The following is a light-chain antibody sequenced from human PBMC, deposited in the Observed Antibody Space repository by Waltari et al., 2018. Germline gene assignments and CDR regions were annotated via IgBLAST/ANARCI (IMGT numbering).Light chain of an antibody. V-gene: IGLV2-23*02. Sequence: QAALTQPASVSGSPGQSITISCTGSNSDVGNYNLVSWYQKHPGKAPKLIIYEVTNRPSGISDRFSGFKTGNTASLTISGLHAEDEADYYCCSYAGSWIWVFGGGTELTVL. J-gene: IGLJ3*02. CDR1: NSDVGNYNL. CDR2: EVT. CDR3: CSYAGSWIWV.